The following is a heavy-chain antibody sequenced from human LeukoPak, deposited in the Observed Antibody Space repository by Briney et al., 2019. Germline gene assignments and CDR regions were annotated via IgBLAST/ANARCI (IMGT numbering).Heavy chain of an antibody. CDR1: GFTVSSEY. Sequence: PGGSLRLSCAASGFTVSSEYMSWVRQAPGKGLEWVSAISGSGGSTYYADSVKGRFTISRDNSKNTLYLQMNSLRAEDTAVYYCAKDPPMVRGNPYYFDYWGQGTLVTVSS. V-gene: IGHV3-23*01. CDR3: AKDPPMVRGNPYYFDY. CDR2: ISGSGGST. J-gene: IGHJ4*02. D-gene: IGHD3-10*01.